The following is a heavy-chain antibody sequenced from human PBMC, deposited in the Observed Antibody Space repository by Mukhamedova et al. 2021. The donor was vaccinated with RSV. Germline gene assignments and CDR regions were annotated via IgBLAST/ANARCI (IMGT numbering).Heavy chain of an antibody. V-gene: IGHV5-51*01. CDR3: ARFGGPTGPSED. CDR2: IYPGDSDT. J-gene: IGHJ4*02. Sequence: IYPGDSDTTYSPSFQGQVTISSDKSIATAYLQWPSLKASDTAIYYCARFGGPTGPSEDWGQGTLVTVSS. D-gene: IGHD1-14*01.